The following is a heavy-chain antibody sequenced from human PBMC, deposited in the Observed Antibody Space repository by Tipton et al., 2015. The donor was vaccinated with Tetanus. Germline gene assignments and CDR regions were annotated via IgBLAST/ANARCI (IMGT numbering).Heavy chain of an antibody. D-gene: IGHD4-17*01. Sequence: QLVQSGGGLVQPGGSLRLSCAASGFTFSSHWMSWVRQAPGKGLEWVANIKQDGSEKDYGDSVKGRFTISRDNAKNSLYLQMNSLRAEDTAVYYCARRTGMDVWGQGTTVTVSS. V-gene: IGHV3-7*01. CDR2: IKQDGSEK. CDR3: ARRTGMDV. CDR1: GFTFSSHW. J-gene: IGHJ6*02.